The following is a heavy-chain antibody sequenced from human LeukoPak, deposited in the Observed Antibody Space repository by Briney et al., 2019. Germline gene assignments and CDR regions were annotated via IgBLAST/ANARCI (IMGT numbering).Heavy chain of an antibody. CDR1: GYSISSGYY. Sequence: SETLSLTCTVSGYSISSGYYWGWIRQPPGKGLEWIGSIYHSGSTYYNPSLKSRVAISVGTSKNQFSLKLSSVTAADTAVYYCARTQLSTLFFDYWGQGTLVTVSS. CDR2: IYHSGST. D-gene: IGHD5-18*01. CDR3: ARTQLSTLFFDY. J-gene: IGHJ4*02. V-gene: IGHV4-38-2*02.